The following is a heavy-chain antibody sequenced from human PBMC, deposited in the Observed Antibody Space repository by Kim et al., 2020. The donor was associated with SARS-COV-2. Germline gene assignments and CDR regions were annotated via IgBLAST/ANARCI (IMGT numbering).Heavy chain of an antibody. Sequence: SETLSLTCSVSGGSISSTSYYWAWIRQSPGKGPEWIGSIYYSGRTAYNPSLEARVYISVDTSKNRMSLHLHSMTAADTVLYYYARPEGYGEGGPGLWGQG. CDR1: GGSISSTSYY. CDR2: IYYSGRT. J-gene: IGHJ1*01. V-gene: IGHV4-39*01. CDR3: ARPEGYGEGGPGL. D-gene: IGHD3-16*01.